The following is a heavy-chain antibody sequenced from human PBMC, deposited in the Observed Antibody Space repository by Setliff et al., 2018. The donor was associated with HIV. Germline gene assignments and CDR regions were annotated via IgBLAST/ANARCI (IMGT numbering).Heavy chain of an antibody. J-gene: IGHJ6*03. Sequence: GESLKISCEASGYTFTNYWIGWVRQMPGKGLEWMGIIYHGDSDIIYSPSFQGQVTISADKSITTAYLQWSSLKASDTAIYYCVRHRSAVAGTRIGYCYYMDVWGKGTTVTVSS. V-gene: IGHV5-51*01. CDR3: VRHRSAVAGTRIGYCYYMDV. CDR1: GYTFTNYW. CDR2: IYHGDSDI. D-gene: IGHD6-19*01.